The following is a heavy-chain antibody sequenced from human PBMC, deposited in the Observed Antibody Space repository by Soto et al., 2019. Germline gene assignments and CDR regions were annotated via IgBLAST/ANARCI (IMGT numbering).Heavy chain of an antibody. V-gene: IGHV3-21*01. CDR2: ITSSSSYI. Sequence: GGSLRLSXAASGFTFSSYSMNWVRQAPGKGLEWVSSITSSSSYISYADSVKGRFTISRDNAKNSLYLQMISLRAEDTAVYYCAREDEQLVNYYYYGMDVWGQGTTVTVSS. CDR1: GFTFSSYS. CDR3: AREDEQLVNYYYYGMDV. D-gene: IGHD6-6*01. J-gene: IGHJ6*02.